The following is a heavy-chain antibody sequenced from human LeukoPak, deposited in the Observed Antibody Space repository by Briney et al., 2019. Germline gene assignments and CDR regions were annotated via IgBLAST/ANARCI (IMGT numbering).Heavy chain of an antibody. CDR3: ARGTEGPDAFDI. CDR2: IYYSGST. D-gene: IGHD2-8*02. Sequence: SETLSLTCAVYGGSFSGYYWSWIRQPPGKGLEWIGYIYYSGSTYYNPSLKSRVTISVDTSKNQFSLKLSSVTAADTAVYYCARGTEGPDAFDIWGQGTMVTVSS. CDR1: GGSFSGYY. V-gene: IGHV4-30-4*08. J-gene: IGHJ3*02.